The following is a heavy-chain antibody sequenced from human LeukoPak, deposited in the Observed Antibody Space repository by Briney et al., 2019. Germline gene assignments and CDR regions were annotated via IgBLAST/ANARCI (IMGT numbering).Heavy chain of an antibody. CDR2: INEDGSEK. Sequence: GGTLRLSCAASGFTFSTHWMSWVRQAPGKGLEWVANINEDGSEKYYVDSVKGRFTISRDNAKNSLYLQMNSLRAEDTALYYCARIYYDSSGYRLFDDWGQGALVTVSS. CDR3: ARIYYDSSGYRLFDD. D-gene: IGHD3-22*01. CDR1: GFTFSTHW. V-gene: IGHV3-7*02. J-gene: IGHJ4*02.